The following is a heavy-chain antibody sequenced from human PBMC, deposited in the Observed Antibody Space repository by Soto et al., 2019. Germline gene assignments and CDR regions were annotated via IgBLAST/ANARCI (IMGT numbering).Heavy chain of an antibody. Sequence: YLRLSFEASGFTFSSYGMHWVRQAPFKGLKWVAVISYDGSNKYYEDSVKVRFTISRDNSKNTLYLQMTSLRAEHTALYYCTRASSDRNHIEVWGPGTTVPVSS. CDR2: ISYDGSNK. J-gene: IGHJ6*01. CDR3: TRASSDRNHIEV. V-gene: IGHV3-30*03. CDR1: GFTFSSYG.